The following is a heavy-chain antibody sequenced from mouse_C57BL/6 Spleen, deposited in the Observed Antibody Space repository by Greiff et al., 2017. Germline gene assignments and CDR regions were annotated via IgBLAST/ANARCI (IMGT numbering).Heavy chain of an antibody. V-gene: IGHV1-69*01. J-gene: IGHJ1*03. D-gene: IGHD2-4*01. CDR1: GYTFTSYW. Sequence: QVQLQQPGAELVMPGASVKLSCKASGYTFTSYWMHWVQQRPGQGLEWIGEIDPSDSYTNYNQKFKGKSTLTVDKSSSTAYMQLSSLTSEDSAVYYCARFGGLRRYFDDWGTGTTVTVSS. CDR3: ARFGGLRRYFDD. CDR2: IDPSDSYT.